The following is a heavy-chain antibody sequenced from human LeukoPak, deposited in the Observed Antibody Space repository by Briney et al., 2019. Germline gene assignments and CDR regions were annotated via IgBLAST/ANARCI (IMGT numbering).Heavy chain of an antibody. D-gene: IGHD3-10*01. CDR1: GGSISSYY. Sequence: SEPQSLPCSAPGGSISSYYWSWIRQPAGKGLEWFGRFYTSGSTNHNPSLKSRVTISVDTSKNQFSLKLSSVTAADTAVYYCARGLRITKHMDVWGKGTTVTVSS. CDR3: ARGLRITKHMDV. V-gene: IGHV4-4*07. CDR2: FYTSGST. J-gene: IGHJ6*03.